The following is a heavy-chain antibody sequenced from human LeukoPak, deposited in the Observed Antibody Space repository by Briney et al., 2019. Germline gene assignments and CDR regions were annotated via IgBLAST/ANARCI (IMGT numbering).Heavy chain of an antibody. J-gene: IGHJ4*02. Sequence: GGSLRLSCAASGFTFSSYEMNWVRQAPGKGPEWVTGIDYNGRKTYYADSVKGRFTLSRDDSKSTLYLQMNSLRSEDTAVYYCARDLAFFALSLGGQGTLVTVSS. CDR1: GFTFSSYE. V-gene: IGHV3-30*07. CDR2: IDYNGRKT. D-gene: IGHD3/OR15-3a*01. CDR3: ARDLAFFALSL.